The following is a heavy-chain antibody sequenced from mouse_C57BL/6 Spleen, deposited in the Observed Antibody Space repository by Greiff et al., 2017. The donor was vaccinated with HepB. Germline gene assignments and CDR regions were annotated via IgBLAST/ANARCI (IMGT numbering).Heavy chain of an antibody. D-gene: IGHD2-10*02. V-gene: IGHV3-6*01. CDR3: ARWGYGIYSDY. CDR2: ISYDGSN. J-gene: IGHJ2*01. Sequence: EVKLEESGPGLVKPSQSLSLTCSVTGYSITSGYYWNWIRQFPGNKLEWMGYISYDGSNNYNPSLKNRISITRDTSKNQFFLKLNSVTTEDTATDYCARWGYGIYSDYWGQGTTLTVSS. CDR1: GYSITSGYY.